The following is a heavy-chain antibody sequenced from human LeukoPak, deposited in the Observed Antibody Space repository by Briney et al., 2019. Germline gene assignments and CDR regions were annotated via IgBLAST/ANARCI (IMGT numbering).Heavy chain of an antibody. J-gene: IGHJ4*02. CDR3: AKSLQWLPTGDY. D-gene: IGHD6-19*01. Sequence: GGSLRLSCAASGFTFSSYATSWVRQAPGKGLEWVSAISGSGGTAYYVDSVKGRFTISRDTSKNTLYLQMNSLRAEDTAVYYCAKSLQWLPTGDYWGQGTLVTVSS. CDR2: ISGSGGTA. V-gene: IGHV3-23*01. CDR1: GFTFSSYA.